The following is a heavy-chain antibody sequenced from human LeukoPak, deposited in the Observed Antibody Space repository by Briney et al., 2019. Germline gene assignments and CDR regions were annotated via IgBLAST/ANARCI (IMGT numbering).Heavy chain of an antibody. D-gene: IGHD4-17*01. V-gene: IGHV3-49*03. CDR3: TREDGDLPDAFDI. Sequence: GGSLRLSCTASGFTFGDYAMSWFRQAPGKGLEWVGFIRSKAYGGTTEYAASVKGRFTISRDDSKSIAYLQMNSLKTEDTAAYYCTREDGDLPDAFDIWGQGTMVTVSS. J-gene: IGHJ3*02. CDR2: IRSKAYGGTT. CDR1: GFTFGDYA.